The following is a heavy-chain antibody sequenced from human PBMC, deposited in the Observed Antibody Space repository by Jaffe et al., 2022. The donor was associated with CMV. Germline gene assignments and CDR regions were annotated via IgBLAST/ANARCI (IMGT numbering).Heavy chain of an antibody. CDR2: ISSNGGST. Sequence: EVQLVESGGDLVQPGGSLRLSCAASGFTFSSYAMHWVRQAPGKGLEYVSAISSNGGSTYYANSVKGRFTISRDNSKNTLYLQMGSLRAEDMAVYYCARVGYSVYDFVYYYYYYMDVWGKGTTVTVSS. CDR1: GFTFSSYA. J-gene: IGHJ6*03. CDR3: ARVGYSVYDFVYYYYYYMDV. D-gene: IGHD5-12*01. V-gene: IGHV3-64*01.